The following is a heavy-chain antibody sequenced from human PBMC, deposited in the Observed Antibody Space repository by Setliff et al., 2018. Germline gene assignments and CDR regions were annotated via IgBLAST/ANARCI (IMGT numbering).Heavy chain of an antibody. Sequence: PSETLSLTCTVSGASVSGNSYYWGWIRQPPGKGLEGIGSMYYGGGGSTYYNASLKSRVTISVDTSKNQFSLKLNSVTAADTAVYYCARAPRYFDPTGSYFDYWGQGTLVTVSS. CDR3: ARAPRYFDPTGSYFDY. J-gene: IGHJ4*02. CDR1: GASVSGNSYY. V-gene: IGHV4-39*07. D-gene: IGHD3-9*01. CDR2: MYYGGGGST.